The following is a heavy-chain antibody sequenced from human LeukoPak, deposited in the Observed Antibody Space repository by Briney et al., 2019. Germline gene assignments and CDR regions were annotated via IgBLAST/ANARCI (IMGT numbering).Heavy chain of an antibody. Sequence: GGSLRLSCAASGFTFSSYGMQWVRQAPGKGLEWVAFIRYDGNNKIYGDSVKGRFTISRDNSKNTLYLQMNSLRPEDTAVYYCARYNAYCGGDCYFDYWGQGTLVTVSS. CDR1: GFTFSSYG. CDR2: IRYDGNNK. D-gene: IGHD2-21*02. J-gene: IGHJ4*02. V-gene: IGHV3-30*02. CDR3: ARYNAYCGGDCYFDY.